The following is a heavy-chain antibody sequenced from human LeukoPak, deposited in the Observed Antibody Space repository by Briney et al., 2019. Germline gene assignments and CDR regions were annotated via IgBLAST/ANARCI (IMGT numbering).Heavy chain of an antibody. Sequence: PSETLSLTCTVSGGSVSSGSYYWSWIRQPPGKGLEWIGYMLYSGSTNYNPSLKSRVTISLDTSKNQFSLHLRSVTAADTAVYYCARDRGEGLDYWGQGALVTVSS. CDR1: GGSVSSGSYY. CDR2: MLYSGST. CDR3: ARDRGEGLDY. J-gene: IGHJ4*02. V-gene: IGHV4-61*01. D-gene: IGHD3-10*01.